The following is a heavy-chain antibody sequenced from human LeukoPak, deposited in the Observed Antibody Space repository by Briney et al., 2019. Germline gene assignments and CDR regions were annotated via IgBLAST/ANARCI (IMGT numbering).Heavy chain of an antibody. CDR3: AKDPGGSYDY. D-gene: IGHD1-26*01. CDR2: ITASGDFT. Sequence: GGSLRLSCAAPGFTLNTHYGMSWIRQAPGKGLEWVSTITASGDFTNYADSVKGRFTISRDISKNTLYLQMNSLRVEDTAVYYCAKDPGGSYDYWGQGTLVTVSS. V-gene: IGHV3-23*01. CDR1: GFTLNTHYG. J-gene: IGHJ4*02.